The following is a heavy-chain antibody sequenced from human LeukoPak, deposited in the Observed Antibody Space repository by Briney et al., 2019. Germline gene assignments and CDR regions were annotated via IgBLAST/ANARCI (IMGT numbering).Heavy chain of an antibody. CDR2: IRYDGSNK. J-gene: IGHJ4*02. CDR3: TTHHYDFWSGPEYYFDY. V-gene: IGHV3-30*02. Sequence: PGGSLRLSCAASGFTFSSYGMHWVRQAPGKGLEWVAFIRYDGSNKYYADSVKGRFTISRDNSKNTLYLQMNSLKTEDTAVYYCTTHHYDFWSGPEYYFDYWGQGTLVTVSS. D-gene: IGHD3-3*01. CDR1: GFTFSSYG.